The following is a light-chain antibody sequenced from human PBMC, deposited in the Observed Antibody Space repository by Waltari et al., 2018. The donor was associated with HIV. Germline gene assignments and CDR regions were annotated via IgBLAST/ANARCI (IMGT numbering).Light chain of an antibody. V-gene: IGKV4-1*01. Sequence: DIVMTHSPDSLTVSLGERATNNCTSSQHVLSTPKPKNNLAWYQQKSGQPPKLVIYGASTRESGVPDRFSGSGSGTNFTLTISSLQAEDVAVYYCQQYYRSPATFGQGTKV. J-gene: IGKJ1*01. CDR1: QHVLSTPKPKNN. CDR3: QQYYRSPAT. CDR2: GAS.